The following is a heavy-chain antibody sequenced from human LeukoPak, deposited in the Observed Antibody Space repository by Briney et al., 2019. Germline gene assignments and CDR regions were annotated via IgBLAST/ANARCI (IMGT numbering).Heavy chain of an antibody. Sequence: SETLSLTCTVSGGSITSDHWSWIRQPPGKGLEWIGFFYYSGSTNYNPSLKSRVTISVDTSKNQFSLKLSSVTAADTAVYYCARMVTSSGETGMDVWGQGTTVTVSS. J-gene: IGHJ6*02. CDR2: FYYSGST. CDR3: ARMVTSSGETGMDV. CDR1: GGSITSDH. D-gene: IGHD2-15*01. V-gene: IGHV4-59*01.